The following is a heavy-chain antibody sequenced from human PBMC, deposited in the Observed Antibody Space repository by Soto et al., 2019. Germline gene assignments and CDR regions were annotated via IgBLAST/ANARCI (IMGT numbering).Heavy chain of an antibody. J-gene: IGHJ3*02. CDR2: ISYDGSNI. CDR3: ARDFDAIDI. Sequence: GGSLRLSCAASGFIFSSYALHWVRQAPGKGLVWVAFISYDGSNIYYTNSVKGRFSISRDNSKNTLYLQMSSLRPEDTAVYYCARDFDAIDIWSQGTMVTVSS. V-gene: IGHV3-30-3*01. CDR1: GFIFSSYA.